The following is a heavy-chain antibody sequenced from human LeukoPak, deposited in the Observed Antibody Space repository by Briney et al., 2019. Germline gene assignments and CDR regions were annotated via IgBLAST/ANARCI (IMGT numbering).Heavy chain of an antibody. D-gene: IGHD4-17*01. J-gene: IGHJ3*02. CDR2: ISWNSGSI. V-gene: IGHV3-9*03. CDR1: GFTFDDYA. CDR3: AKAGGDSDAFDI. Sequence: GGSLRLSCAASGFTFDDYAMHWVRQAPGKGLEWVSGISWNSGSIGYADSVKGRFTISRDNAKNSLYLQMNSLRAEDMALYYCAKAGGDSDAFDIWGQGTMVTVSS.